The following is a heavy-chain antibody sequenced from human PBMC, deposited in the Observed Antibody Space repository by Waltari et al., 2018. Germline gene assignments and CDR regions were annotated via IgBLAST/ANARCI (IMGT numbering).Heavy chain of an antibody. CDR3: AKGPYCGGDCYLGDS. J-gene: IGHJ4*02. D-gene: IGHD2-21*01. Sequence: EVQLVQSGGDLVQPGGSLRLSCAASGFTFSSYAMNWVRRAPGKGLEWVSSISGSGVTTYYADSVKGRFTISRDNSKNTLYLQMNSLRADDTAVYYCAKGPYCGGDCYLGDSWGQGTLVTVSS. CDR2: ISGSGVTT. V-gene: IGHV3-23*04. CDR1: GFTFSSYA.